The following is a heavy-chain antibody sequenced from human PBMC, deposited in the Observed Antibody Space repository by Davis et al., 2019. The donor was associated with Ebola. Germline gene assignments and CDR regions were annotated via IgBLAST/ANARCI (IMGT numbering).Heavy chain of an antibody. CDR1: GFTFSSYSM. CDR3: ARDRGWLQNNWFDP. CDR2: IYHSGST. Sequence: ESLKISCAASGFTFSSYSMNWVRQAPGKGLEWIGEIYHSGSTNYNPSLKSRVTISVDKSKNQFSLKLSSVTAADTAVYYCARDRGWLQNNWFDPWGQGTLVTVSS. J-gene: IGHJ5*02. V-gene: IGHV4/OR15-8*01. D-gene: IGHD5-24*01.